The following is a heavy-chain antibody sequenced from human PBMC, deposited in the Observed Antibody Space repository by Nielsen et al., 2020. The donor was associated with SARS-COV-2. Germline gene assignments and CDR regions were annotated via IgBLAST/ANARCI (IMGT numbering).Heavy chain of an antibody. CDR1: GITFSSYW. CDR2: IKQDGSEK. CDR3: AAQRWLQFPPSD. J-gene: IGHJ4*02. Sequence: GESLKISCAVSGITFSSYWMNWVRQAPGKGLEWVANIKQDGSEKDYVDSVKGRFTISRDNAKNSLYLQMNSLRAEDTAVYYCAAQRWLQFPPSDWGQGTLVTVSS. D-gene: IGHD5-24*01. V-gene: IGHV3-7*01.